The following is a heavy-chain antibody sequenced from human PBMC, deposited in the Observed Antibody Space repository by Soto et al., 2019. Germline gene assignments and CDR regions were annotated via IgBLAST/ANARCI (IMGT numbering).Heavy chain of an antibody. Sequence: QVQLQESGPGLVKPSQTLSLTCTVSGGSISSGDYYWSWIRQPPGKGLEWIGYIYYSGSTYYNPSLKSRVTISGDTSKNQFSLKLSSVTAADTAVYYCARTPFGADSSGWGRWFDPWGQGTLVTVSS. CDR3: ARTPFGADSSGWGRWFDP. CDR2: IYYSGST. J-gene: IGHJ5*02. D-gene: IGHD3-22*01. V-gene: IGHV4-30-4*01. CDR1: GGSISSGDYY.